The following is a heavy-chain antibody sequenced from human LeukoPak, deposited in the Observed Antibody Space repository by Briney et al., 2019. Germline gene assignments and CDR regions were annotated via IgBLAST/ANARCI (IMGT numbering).Heavy chain of an antibody. Sequence: GGSLRLSCAESGFTFSSYGMHWVRQVPGKGLEWVAVIWFDGSNKYYADSVKGRFTISRDNSKNTLYLQMNSLRAEDTAVYYCARDLLLVVAATSYGMDVWGQGTTVTVSS. V-gene: IGHV3-33*01. D-gene: IGHD2-15*01. CDR1: GFTFSSYG. CDR3: ARDLLLVVAATSYGMDV. J-gene: IGHJ6*02. CDR2: IWFDGSNK.